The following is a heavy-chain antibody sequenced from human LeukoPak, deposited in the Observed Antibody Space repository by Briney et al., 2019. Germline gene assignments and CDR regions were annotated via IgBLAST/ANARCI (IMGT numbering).Heavy chain of an antibody. CDR3: ASGLYSFGELLYDAFDI. V-gene: IGHV3-53*01. D-gene: IGHD3-10*01. Sequence: GGSLRLSCAASGFTVSSNYMSWVRQAPGKGLEWVSVIYSGGSTYYADSVKGRFTISRDNSKNTLYLQMNSLRAEDTAVFYCASGLYSFGELLYDAFDIWGQGTMVTVSS. J-gene: IGHJ3*02. CDR2: IYSGGST. CDR1: GFTVSSNY.